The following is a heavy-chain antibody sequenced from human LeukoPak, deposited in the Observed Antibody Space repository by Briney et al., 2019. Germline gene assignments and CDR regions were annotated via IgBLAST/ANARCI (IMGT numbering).Heavy chain of an antibody. CDR2: INHSGST. V-gene: IGHV4-34*01. D-gene: IGHD4-17*01. CDR1: GGSFGGYY. Sequence: SETLSLTCAVYGGSFGGYYWSWIRQPPGKGLEWIGEINHSGSTNYNPSLKSRVTISVDTSKNQFSLKLSSVTAADTAVYYCARMTTVTTSYYYGMDVWGQGTTVTVSS. J-gene: IGHJ6*02. CDR3: ARMTTVTTSYYYGMDV.